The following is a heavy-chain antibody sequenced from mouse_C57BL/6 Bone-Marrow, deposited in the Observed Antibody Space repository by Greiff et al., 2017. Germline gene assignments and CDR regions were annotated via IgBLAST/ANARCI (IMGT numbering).Heavy chain of an antibody. CDR1: GYTFTSYW. CDR2: IDPSDSYT. J-gene: IGHJ2*01. D-gene: IGHD6-2*01. CDR3: AREGVSVTDY. V-gene: IGHV1-69*01. Sequence: QVQLQQPGAELVMPGASVKLSCKASGYTFTSYWMHWVKQRPGQGLEWIGEIDPSDSYTNYNQKFKGKSTLTVDKSSSPAYMQLSSLTSEDSAVYYCAREGVSVTDYWGQGTTLTVSS.